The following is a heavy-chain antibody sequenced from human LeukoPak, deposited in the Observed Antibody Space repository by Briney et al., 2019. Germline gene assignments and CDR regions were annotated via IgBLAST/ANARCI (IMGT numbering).Heavy chain of an antibody. Sequence: ASVKVSCKVSGYTLTELSMHWVRQAPGKGLEWMGGFDPEDGETIYAQKFQGRVTMTEDTSTDTAYMELSSLRSEDTAVYYCATAHTSYYYGSGSPGAFDIWGQGTMVTVSS. D-gene: IGHD3-10*01. CDR2: FDPEDGET. V-gene: IGHV1-24*01. CDR3: ATAHTSYYYGSGSPGAFDI. CDR1: GYTLTELS. J-gene: IGHJ3*02.